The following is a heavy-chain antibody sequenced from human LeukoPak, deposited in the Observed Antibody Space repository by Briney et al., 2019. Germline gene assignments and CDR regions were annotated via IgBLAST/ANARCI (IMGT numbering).Heavy chain of an antibody. Sequence: GGSLRLSCTASGFTFGDYAMSWVRQAPGKGLEWVGFIRSKAYGGTTEYAASVKGRFTISRDDSKSIAYLQMSSLKTEDTAVYYCTRVAVAFDIWGQGTMVTVSS. CDR2: IRSKAYGGTT. V-gene: IGHV3-49*04. CDR3: TRVAVAFDI. J-gene: IGHJ3*02. CDR1: GFTFGDYA.